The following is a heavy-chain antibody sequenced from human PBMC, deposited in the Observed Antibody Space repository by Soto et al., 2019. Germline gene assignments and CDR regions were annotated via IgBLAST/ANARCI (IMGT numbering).Heavy chain of an antibody. D-gene: IGHD4-17*01. J-gene: IGHJ4*02. V-gene: IGHV5-51*01. CDR2: IYPGDSDT. CDR3: ARQYTRPTVFFDY. CDR1: GYSFTSYW. Sequence: PGESLKISCXGSGYSFTSYWIGWVRQMPGKGLEWMGIIYPGDSDTRYSPSFQGQVTISADKSISTAYLQWSSLKASDTAMYYCARQYTRPTVFFDYWGQGTLVTVSS.